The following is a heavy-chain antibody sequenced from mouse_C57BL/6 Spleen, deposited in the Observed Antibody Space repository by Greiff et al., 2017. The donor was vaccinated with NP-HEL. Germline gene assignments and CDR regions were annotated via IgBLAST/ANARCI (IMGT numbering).Heavy chain of an antibody. Sequence: QVQLQQSGAELVKPGASVKISCKASGYTFTDYYINWVKQRPGQGLEWIGKIGPGSGSTYYNEKFKGKATLTADKSSSIAYMQLSSLTSEDSAVYFCARYPIYYYGSSPFDYWGQGTTLTVSS. D-gene: IGHD1-1*01. CDR2: IGPGSGST. CDR1: GYTFTDYY. V-gene: IGHV1-77*01. CDR3: ARYPIYYYGSSPFDY. J-gene: IGHJ2*01.